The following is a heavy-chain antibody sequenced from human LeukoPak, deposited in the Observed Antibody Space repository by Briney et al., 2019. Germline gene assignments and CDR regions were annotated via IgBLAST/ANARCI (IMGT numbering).Heavy chain of an antibody. V-gene: IGHV1-2*02. CDR2: INPNSGGT. J-gene: IGHJ4*02. CDR3: ARDTIAARPTLFDY. D-gene: IGHD6-6*01. CDR1: GYTFTGYY. Sequence: ASVKVSCKASGYTFTGYYMHWVRQAPGQGLEWMGWINPNSGGTNYAQKFQGRVTMTRDTSISTAYMELSRLRSDDTAVYYCARDTIAARPTLFDYWGQGTLVTVSS.